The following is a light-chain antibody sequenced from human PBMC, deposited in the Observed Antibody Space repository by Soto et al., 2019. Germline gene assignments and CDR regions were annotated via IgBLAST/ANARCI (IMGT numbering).Light chain of an antibody. J-gene: IGKJ1*01. Sequence: ENVLTQSPDTLSLSPGERATLSCRASQSVSSSLLAWYQHKPGQTPRLLIYGASSRATGIPDRFSGSGSGTDFTLTISRLEPEDFAVYYCQQYGSPWTFGQGTKVEIK. CDR1: QSVSSSL. CDR3: QQYGSPWT. V-gene: IGKV3-20*01. CDR2: GAS.